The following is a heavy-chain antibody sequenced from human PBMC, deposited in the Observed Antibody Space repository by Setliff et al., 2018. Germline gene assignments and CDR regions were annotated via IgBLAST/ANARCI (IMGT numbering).Heavy chain of an antibody. CDR1: GYTFTSYY. J-gene: IGHJ3*01. CDR2: ISGYNGNT. Sequence: GASVKVSCKASGYTFTSYYMHWIRQAPGQGLEWVGWISGYNGNTIYAQNFLGRVTMTTDASTNTAYMELRSLRSDDTAVYFCARFGGSCSSSSCYASDLWGQGTMVTVSS. V-gene: IGHV1-18*04. CDR3: ARFGGSCSSSSCYASDL. D-gene: IGHD2-2*01.